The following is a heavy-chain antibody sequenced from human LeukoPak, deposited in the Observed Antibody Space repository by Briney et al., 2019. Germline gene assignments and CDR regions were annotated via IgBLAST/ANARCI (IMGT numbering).Heavy chain of an antibody. V-gene: IGHV3-21*01. CDR2: ITSSGSYI. CDR1: GFIFSSYT. D-gene: IGHD3-10*01. CDR3: GGPGASEYGMDV. J-gene: IGHJ6*02. Sequence: PGGSLRLSCLASGFIFSSYTMNWVRQAPGKGLEWVSSITSSGSYIYYADSVKGRFTISRDNAKNSLYLQMNSLRAEDTAVYYCGGPGASEYGMDVWGQGTTVPVFS.